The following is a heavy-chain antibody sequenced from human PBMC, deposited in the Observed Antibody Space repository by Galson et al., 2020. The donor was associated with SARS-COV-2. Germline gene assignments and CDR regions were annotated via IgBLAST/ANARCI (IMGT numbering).Heavy chain of an antibody. J-gene: IGHJ3*02. CDR1: GTSISSGSYS. D-gene: IGHD4-17*01. V-gene: IGHV4-30-2*01. CDR2: LPHSGGT. CDR3: ARLHYGEYAPEAFDI. Sequence: SQTLSLPCAVSGTSISSGSYSWNWIRQPPGKGLEWTGDLPHSGGTYYNPSLKSRVTISGDRSKNQFSLRLSSVTAADTAVYYCARLHYGEYAPEAFDIWGPGTRVTVAS.